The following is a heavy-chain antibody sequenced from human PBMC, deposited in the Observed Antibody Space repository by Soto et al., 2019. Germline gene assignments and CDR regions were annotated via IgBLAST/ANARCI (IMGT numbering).Heavy chain of an antibody. CDR3: ASSAGLDHLLNYYGLNV. CDR2: IIPVLGTP. V-gene: IGHV1-69*01. Sequence: QVLLVQSSAEVKKPGSSVKVSCKASGGTFTSTAFSWVRQAPGQRLEWMGGIIPVLGTPNYAQKFQARLTVTADASTTTVHMELSSLRSDDTAVYYCASSAGLDHLLNYYGLNVWGQGTTVTVSS. CDR1: GGTFTSTA. J-gene: IGHJ6*02. D-gene: IGHD6-13*01.